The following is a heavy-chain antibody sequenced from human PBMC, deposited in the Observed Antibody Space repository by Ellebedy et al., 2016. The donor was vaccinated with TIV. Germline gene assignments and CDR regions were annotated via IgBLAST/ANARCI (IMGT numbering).Heavy chain of an antibody. V-gene: IGHV4-39*07. CDR3: ARGGLLWFGELLPTPDYFDY. Sequence: SETLSLTXTVSGGSISSSSYYWGWIRQPPGKGLEWIGSIYYSGSTYYNPSLKSRVTISVDTSKNQFSLKLSSVTAADTAVYYCARGGLLWFGELLPTPDYFDYWGQGTLVTVSS. D-gene: IGHD3-10*01. CDR2: IYYSGST. J-gene: IGHJ4*02. CDR1: GGSISSSSYY.